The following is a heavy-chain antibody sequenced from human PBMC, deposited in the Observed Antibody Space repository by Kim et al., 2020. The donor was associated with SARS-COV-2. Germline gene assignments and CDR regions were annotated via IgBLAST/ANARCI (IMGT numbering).Heavy chain of an antibody. CDR2: FDPEDGET. D-gene: IGHD3-22*01. CDR1: GYTLTELS. CDR3: ATASPGGYYYDSSGPNPNWFDP. Sequence: ASVKVSCKVSGYTLTELSMHWVRRAPGKGLEWMGGFDPEDGETIYAQKFQGRVTMTEDTSTDTAYMELSSLRSEDTAVYYCATASPGGYYYDSSGPNPNWFDPWGQGTLVTVSS. V-gene: IGHV1-24*01. J-gene: IGHJ5*02.